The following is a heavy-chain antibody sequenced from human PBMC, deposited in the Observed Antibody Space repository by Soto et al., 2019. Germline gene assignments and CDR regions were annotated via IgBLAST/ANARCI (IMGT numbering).Heavy chain of an antibody. CDR1: GGSISSGDYC. CDR2: IYYSVST. J-gene: IGHJ6*02. V-gene: IGHV4-31*03. Sequence: PSETLSLTCTVSGGSISSGDYCWIWIRPQNGKGLEWIGYIYYSVSTYYNPSLKSRVTISVDTSKNQFSLKLSSVTAADTAVYYCAREAGTTDYYYGMDVWGQGTTVTVSS. D-gene: IGHD1-7*01. CDR3: AREAGTTDYYYGMDV.